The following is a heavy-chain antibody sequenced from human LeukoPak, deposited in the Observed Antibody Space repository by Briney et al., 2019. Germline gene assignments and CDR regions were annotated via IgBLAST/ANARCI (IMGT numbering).Heavy chain of an antibody. CDR3: ARDIAAAVDY. CDR1: GFTFSSYW. Sequence: GGSLRLSCTASGFTFSSYWMHWVRHVPGKGLVWVSRINSVGISTNYADSVKGRFTISRDNAKNTLYLQMNSLRAEDTAIYYCARDIAAAVDYWGQGTLVTVSS. V-gene: IGHV3-74*01. D-gene: IGHD6-13*01. J-gene: IGHJ4*02. CDR2: INSVGIST.